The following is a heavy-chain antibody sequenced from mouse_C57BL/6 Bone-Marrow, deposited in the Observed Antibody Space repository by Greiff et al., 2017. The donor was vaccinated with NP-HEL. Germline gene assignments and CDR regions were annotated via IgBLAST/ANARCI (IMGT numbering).Heavy chain of an antibody. Sequence: EVQVVESGGGLVKPGGSLKLSCAASGFTFSSYTMSWVRQTPEKRLEWVATISGGGGNTYYPDSVKGRFTISRDNAKNTLYLQMSSLRSEDTALYYCARSGYYGSAAYWGQGTLVTVSA. J-gene: IGHJ3*01. CDR3: ARSGYYGSAAY. CDR1: GFTFSSYT. CDR2: ISGGGGNT. D-gene: IGHD1-1*01. V-gene: IGHV5-9*01.